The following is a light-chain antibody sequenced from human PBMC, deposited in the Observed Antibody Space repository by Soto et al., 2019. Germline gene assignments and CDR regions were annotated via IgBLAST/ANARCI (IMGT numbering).Light chain of an antibody. V-gene: IGLV2-11*01. Sequence: QSVLTQPRSVSGSPGQSVTISCTGTSSDVGGYNYVSWYQQYPDKAPKLIMYEVSNRPSGISNRFSGSKSGNTASLTISGLQAEDEADYYCSSKSPDFFGTGTKVTVL. CDR3: SSKSPDF. CDR1: SSDVGGYNY. J-gene: IGLJ1*01. CDR2: EVS.